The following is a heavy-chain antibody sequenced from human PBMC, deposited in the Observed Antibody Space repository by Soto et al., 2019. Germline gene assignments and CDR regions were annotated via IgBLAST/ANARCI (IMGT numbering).Heavy chain of an antibody. J-gene: IGHJ5*02. Sequence: QVQLVESGGGVVQPGRSLRLSCAASGFTFSSYAMHWVRQAPGKGLEWVAVISYDGSNKYYEDSVKGRFTISRDNSKNTLYLQMNSLRAEDTAVYYCAGVRWGNWFDPWGQGTLVTVSS. V-gene: IGHV3-30-3*01. D-gene: IGHD3-10*02. CDR2: ISYDGSNK. CDR1: GFTFSSYA. CDR3: AGVRWGNWFDP.